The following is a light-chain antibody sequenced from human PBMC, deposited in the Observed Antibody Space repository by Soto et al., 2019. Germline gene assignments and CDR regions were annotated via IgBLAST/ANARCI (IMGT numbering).Light chain of an antibody. CDR3: LLSYNGPYV. CDR2: DTT. Sequence: QAVLTQEPSLTVSPGGTVTLTCGSSTGAVNNGHYPYWFQQKPGQAPRTLIYDTTNRHSWTPARFSGSLLGGKAALTLSGAQPEDEAEYYCLLSYNGPYVFGTGTKVTVL. J-gene: IGLJ1*01. CDR1: TGAVNNGHY. V-gene: IGLV7-46*01.